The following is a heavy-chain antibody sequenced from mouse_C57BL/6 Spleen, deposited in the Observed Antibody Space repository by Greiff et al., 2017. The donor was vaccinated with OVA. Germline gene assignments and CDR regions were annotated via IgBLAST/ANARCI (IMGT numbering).Heavy chain of an antibody. CDR3: ARHGNYYGSYYFDY. D-gene: IGHD1-1*01. CDR2: IWSDGST. J-gene: IGHJ2*01. CDR1: GFSLTSYG. Sequence: VQGVESGPGLVAPSQSLSITCTVSGFSLTSYGVHWVRQPPGKGLEWLVVIWSDGSTTYNSALKSRLSISKDNSKSQVFLKMNSLQTDDTAMYYCARHGNYYGSYYFDYWGQGTTLTVSS. V-gene: IGHV2-6-1*01.